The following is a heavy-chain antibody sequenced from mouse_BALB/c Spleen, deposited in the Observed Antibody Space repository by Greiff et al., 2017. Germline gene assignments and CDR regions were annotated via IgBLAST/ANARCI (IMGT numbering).Heavy chain of an antibody. D-gene: IGHD1-2*01. CDR3: ARSLITTATYYYAMDY. J-gene: IGHJ4*01. CDR2: INPYNDGT. Sequence: VQLQQSGPELVKPGASVKMSCKASGYTFTSYVMHWVKQKPGQGLEWIGYINPYNDGTKYNEKFKGKATLTSDKSSSTAYMELSSLTSEDSAVYYCARSLITTATYYYAMDYWGQGTSVTVSS. CDR1: GYTFTSYV. V-gene: IGHV1-14*01.